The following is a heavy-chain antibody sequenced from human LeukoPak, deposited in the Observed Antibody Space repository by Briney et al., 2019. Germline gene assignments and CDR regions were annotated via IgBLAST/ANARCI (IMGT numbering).Heavy chain of an antibody. CDR1: GGSISSSSYY. CDR2: IYYSGIT. V-gene: IGHV4-39*01. CDR3: AQLPATAPTSDY. D-gene: IGHD2-2*01. Sequence: PSETLSLTCTVSGGSISSSSYYWGWIRQPPGKGLEWSGSIYYSGITYYNPSLKSRVTISVDTSKNQFSLKRSSVTAADTAVYYCAQLPATAPTSDYWGQGTLVTVSS. J-gene: IGHJ4*02.